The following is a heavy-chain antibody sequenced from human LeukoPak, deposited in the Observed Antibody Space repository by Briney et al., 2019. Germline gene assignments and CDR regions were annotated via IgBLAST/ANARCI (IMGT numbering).Heavy chain of an antibody. V-gene: IGHV5-51*01. CDR2: IHPGDSGT. D-gene: IGHD5-18*01. CDR3: ARGGTYSYGSSDY. Sequence: GESLKISCKGSGYRFTSYWIGWVRQMPGKGLEWMGIIHPGDSGTRYSPSFQGQVTMSVDESITTAYLQWSSLRASDSAIYYCARGGTYSYGSSDYWGQGTLVTVSS. CDR1: GYRFTSYW. J-gene: IGHJ4*02.